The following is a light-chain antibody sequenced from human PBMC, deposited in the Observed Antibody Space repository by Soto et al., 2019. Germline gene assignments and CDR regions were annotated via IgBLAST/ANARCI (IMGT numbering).Light chain of an antibody. CDR1: QSIANN. J-gene: IGKJ1*01. CDR2: GAS. V-gene: IGKV3-15*01. Sequence: EIVMTQTPASLSASPGERITLSCKVSQSIANNLAWHQQKPGQAPRLLMYGASTRAADIPARFSGSGSGTEFSLTISSLQSEDFAIYYCQQYNDWPPWTFGQGTKVDIK. CDR3: QQYNDWPPWT.